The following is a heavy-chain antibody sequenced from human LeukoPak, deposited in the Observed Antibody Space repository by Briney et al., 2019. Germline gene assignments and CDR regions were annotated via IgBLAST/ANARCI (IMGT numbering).Heavy chain of an antibody. V-gene: IGHV4-39*01. CDR2: IYYTGST. Sequence: PSETLSLTCTVSGDSISSSSSGYYWGWIRQPPGEGLEWIGSIYYTGSTYYNSSLKSRVTISVDTSKNQFSLNLSSVTAADTAVYYCARLRGRSYCSSTSCLRLKYYFDYWGQGTLVTVSS. J-gene: IGHJ4*02. CDR3: ARLRGRSYCSSTSCLRLKYYFDY. CDR1: GDSISSSSSGYY. D-gene: IGHD2-2*01.